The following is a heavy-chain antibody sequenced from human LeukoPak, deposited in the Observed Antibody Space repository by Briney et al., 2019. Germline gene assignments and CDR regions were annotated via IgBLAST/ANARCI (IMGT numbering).Heavy chain of an antibody. D-gene: IGHD1-14*01. Sequence: GGSLRLSCAASGFTFNNCAMTWVRQAPGKGLEWVSAVSGRGDAAYYADSVKGRFTISRDNSKNTLYLQMNSLRAEDTAVYHCANAPPSATNHYFGMDGWGQGTTVTVSS. CDR2: VSGRGDAA. J-gene: IGHJ6*02. V-gene: IGHV3-23*01. CDR3: ANAPPSATNHYFGMDG. CDR1: GFTFNNCA.